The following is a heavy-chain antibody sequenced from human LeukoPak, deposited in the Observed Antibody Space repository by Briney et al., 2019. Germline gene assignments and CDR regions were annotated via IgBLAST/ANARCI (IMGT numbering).Heavy chain of an antibody. CDR3: TKGTIWLPFDY. J-gene: IGHJ4*02. CDR2: ISGSGGSA. CDR1: GFTFSNYA. Sequence: GGSLRLSCAASGFTFSNYAMSWARQAPGKGLEWVSAISGSGGSAYYADSVKGRFTISRDNSKNTLYLQMNSLRAEDTAVYYCTKGTIWLPFDYWGQGTLVTVSS. V-gene: IGHV3-23*01. D-gene: IGHD5-18*01.